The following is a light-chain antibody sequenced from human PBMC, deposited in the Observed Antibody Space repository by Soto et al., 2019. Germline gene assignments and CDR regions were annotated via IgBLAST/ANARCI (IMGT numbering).Light chain of an antibody. J-gene: IGKJ1*01. CDR1: QGISTW. V-gene: IGKV1-5*01. CDR3: QQYRSYSRT. Sequence: LQMNQSPYTLSASVGDRVTITCRASQGISTWLAWYQQKAGTAPKLLIYDASSLESGVPSRFSGSGSGTEFTLTISSLQPDDYATYYCQQYRSYSRTFGQGTKVE. CDR2: DAS.